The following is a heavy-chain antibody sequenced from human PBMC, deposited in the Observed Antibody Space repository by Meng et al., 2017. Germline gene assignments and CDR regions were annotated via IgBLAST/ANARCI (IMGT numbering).Heavy chain of an antibody. CDR2: IIPIFGTA. V-gene: IGHV1-69*06. J-gene: IGHJ3*02. D-gene: IGHD3-22*01. CDR1: VGTFSSYA. Sequence: SVKVSCKASVGTFSSYAISWVRQAPGQGLEWMGGIIPIFGTANYAQKFQGRVTITADKSTSTAYMELSSLRSEDTAVYYCARVSEEVVPSDDAFDIWGQGTMVTVSS. CDR3: ARVSEEVVPSDDAFDI.